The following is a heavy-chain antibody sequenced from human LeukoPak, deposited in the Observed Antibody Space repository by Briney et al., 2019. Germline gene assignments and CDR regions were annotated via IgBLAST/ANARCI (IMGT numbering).Heavy chain of an antibody. CDR2: IYYSGST. J-gene: IGHJ5*02. V-gene: IGHV4-30-4*08. CDR3: ARDFVLGYCSSTSCHNWFDP. D-gene: IGHD2-2*01. Sequence: SGTLSLTCTVSGGSISSGDYYWSWIRQPPGKGLEWIGYIYYSGSTYYNPSLKSRVTISVDTSKNQFSLKLSSVTAADTAVHYCARDFVLGYCSSTSCHNWFDPWGQGTLVTVSS. CDR1: GGSISSGDYY.